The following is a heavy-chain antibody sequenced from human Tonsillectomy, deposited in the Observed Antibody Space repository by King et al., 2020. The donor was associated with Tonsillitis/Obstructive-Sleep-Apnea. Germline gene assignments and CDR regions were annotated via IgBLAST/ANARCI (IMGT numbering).Heavy chain of an antibody. CDR3: ARENPSRAYYYYYYMDV. V-gene: IGHV3-21*01. D-gene: IGHD6-6*01. J-gene: IGHJ6*03. CDR2: ISSTSYYI. CDR1: GFTFRSYS. Sequence: VQLVESGGGLVKPGGSLRLSCAASGFTFRSYSMNWVRQAPGKGLEWVSSISSTSYYIYYADSVKGRFTISRDNAKNSLYLQMNSLRAEDTAVYYCARENPSRAYYYYYYMDVWGKGTTVTVSS.